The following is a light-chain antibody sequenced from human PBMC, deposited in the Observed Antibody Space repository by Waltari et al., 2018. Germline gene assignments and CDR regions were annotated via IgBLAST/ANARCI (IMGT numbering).Light chain of an antibody. Sequence: EXVLTQSPXXXSVTPKEXVXXTCRASQNIGNSLHWYQQKTGQSPRLLIKYASQSISGVPSRXSGSGSGTDFALTIXSLEAEDAAAYXCHQTSSLPQTFGXXXKVEXK. CDR2: YAS. CDR3: HQTSSLPQT. V-gene: IGKV6D-21*02. J-gene: IGKJ1*01. CDR1: QNIGNS.